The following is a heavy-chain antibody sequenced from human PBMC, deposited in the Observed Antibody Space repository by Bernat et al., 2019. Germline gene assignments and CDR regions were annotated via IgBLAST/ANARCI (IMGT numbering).Heavy chain of an antibody. Sequence: QLQLQESGPGLVKPSETLSLTCTVSGGSISSNIYYWDWIRQPPGKGLEWIGSIDFGGSTYYNTSLKSRVTISADTSQRPCSPERCAVTAADTAVYYCARRGYSDYDLFDYWGQGTLVTVSS. CDR2: IDFGGST. CDR1: GGSISSNIYY. D-gene: IGHD5-12*01. V-gene: IGHV4-39*02. CDR3: ARRGYSDYDLFDY. J-gene: IGHJ4*02.